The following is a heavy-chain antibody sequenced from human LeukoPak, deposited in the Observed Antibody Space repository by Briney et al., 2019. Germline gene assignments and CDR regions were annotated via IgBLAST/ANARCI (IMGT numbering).Heavy chain of an antibody. D-gene: IGHD4-17*01. CDR3: ARVGYGDYYFDY. CDR2: ISSSSSYI. J-gene: IGHJ4*02. V-gene: IGHV3-21*01. CDR1: GFTFSSYS. Sequence: PGGSLRLSCAASGFTFSSYSMNWVRQAPGKGLEWVSSISSSSSYIYYADSVKGRFTISRDNAKNSLYLQMNSLRAEDTAVYYCARVGYGDYYFDYWGQRTLVTVSS.